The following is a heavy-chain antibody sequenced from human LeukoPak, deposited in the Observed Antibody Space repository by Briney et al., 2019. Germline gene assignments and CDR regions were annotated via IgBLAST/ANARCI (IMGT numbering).Heavy chain of an antibody. D-gene: IGHD3-10*01. CDR1: GYSFASSW. CDR3: AGRASAFEYFDY. J-gene: IGHJ4*02. Sequence: GESLKISCKGSGYSFASSWIGWVRQMPGKGLEWMGIIYPGDSDTRYSPSFQGQVTISADKSISTAYLQWSSLKASDAAIYYCAGRASAFEYFDYWGQGTLVTVSS. CDR2: IYPGDSDT. V-gene: IGHV5-51*01.